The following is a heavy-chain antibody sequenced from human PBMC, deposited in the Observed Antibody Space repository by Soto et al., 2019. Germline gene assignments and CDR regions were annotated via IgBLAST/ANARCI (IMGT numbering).Heavy chain of an antibody. D-gene: IGHD3-10*01. CDR1: RFTFSIYA. CDR2: MSDSGGTT. V-gene: IGHV3-23*01. J-gene: IGHJ4*02. Sequence: EVHLLESGGGLGQPGGSLRLSCVGSRFTFSIYAMAWVRQAPGKGLEWVSSMSDSGGTTYYEDFVKGRFTVSRDNSKNTLFLQVRSLSVEDTALYDCAKDRVQGRRGGLFESWGQGTLVTVSS. CDR3: AKDRVQGRRGGLFES.